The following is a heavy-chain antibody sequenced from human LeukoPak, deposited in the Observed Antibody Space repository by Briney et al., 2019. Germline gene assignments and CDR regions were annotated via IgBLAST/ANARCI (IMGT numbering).Heavy chain of an antibody. CDR2: IGGDGIA. V-gene: IGHV3-69-1*01. CDR3: AKDRANWAIDD. Sequence: GESLRLSCVASGFTFTDHPMNWVRQAPGKGLEWISYIGGDGIAFYADSVKGRFTASKDDARRSMYLQMNSLRVEDTAVYYCAKDRANWAIDDWGQGTQVTVSS. CDR1: GFTFTDHP. D-gene: IGHD3-16*01. J-gene: IGHJ4*02.